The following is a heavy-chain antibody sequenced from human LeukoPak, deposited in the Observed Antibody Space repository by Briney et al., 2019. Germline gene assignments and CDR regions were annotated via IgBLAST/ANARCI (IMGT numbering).Heavy chain of an antibody. Sequence: GRSLRLSCAASGFTFSSYGMHWVRQAPGKGLEWVAVISYDGSNKYYADSVKGRFTISRDNSKNTLYLQMNSLRAGDTAVYYCAKGMARYFDWSPIDYWGQGTLVTVSS. J-gene: IGHJ4*02. CDR1: GFTFSSYG. V-gene: IGHV3-30*18. CDR2: ISYDGSNK. D-gene: IGHD3-9*01. CDR3: AKGMARYFDWSPIDY.